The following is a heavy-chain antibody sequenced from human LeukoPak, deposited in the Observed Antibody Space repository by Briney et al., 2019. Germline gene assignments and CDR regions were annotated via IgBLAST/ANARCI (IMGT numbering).Heavy chain of an antibody. CDR1: GGSTSSYY. V-gene: IGHV4-59*01. CDR2: IYYSGST. CDR3: ARGRRRDAFDI. Sequence: SETLSLTCTVSGGSTSSYYWSWIRQPPGKGLEWIGYIYYSGSTNYNPSLKSRVTISVDTSKNQFSLKLSSVTAADTAVYYCARGRRRDAFDIWGQGTMVTVSS. J-gene: IGHJ3*02.